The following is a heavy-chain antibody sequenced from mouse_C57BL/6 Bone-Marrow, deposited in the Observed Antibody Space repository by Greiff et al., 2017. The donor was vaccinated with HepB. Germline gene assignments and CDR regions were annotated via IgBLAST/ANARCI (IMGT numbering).Heavy chain of an antibody. CDR3: AREGTTVANAMDY. Sequence: VQLQQPGTELVKPGASVKLSCKASGYTFTSYWMHWVKQRPGQGLEWIGNINPSNGGTTYNEKFKSKATLTVDKSSRPAYMQLSSLTSEDSAVYYCAREGTTVANAMDYWGQGTSVTVSS. D-gene: IGHD1-1*01. J-gene: IGHJ4*01. V-gene: IGHV1-53*01. CDR1: GYTFTSYW. CDR2: INPSNGGT.